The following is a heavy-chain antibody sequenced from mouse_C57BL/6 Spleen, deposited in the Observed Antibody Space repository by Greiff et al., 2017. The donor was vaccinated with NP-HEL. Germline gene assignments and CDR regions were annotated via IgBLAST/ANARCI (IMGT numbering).Heavy chain of an antibody. D-gene: IGHD1-1*01. V-gene: IGHV1-64*01. J-gene: IGHJ4*01. Sequence: QVQLQQSGAELVKPGASVKLSCKASGYTFTSYWMHWVKQRPGQGLEWIGMIHPNSGSTNYNEKFKSKATLTVDKSSSTAYMQLSSLTSEDSAVYFCASYYYGRNYAMDYWGQGTSVTVSS. CDR1: GYTFTSYW. CDR2: IHPNSGST. CDR3: ASYYYGRNYAMDY.